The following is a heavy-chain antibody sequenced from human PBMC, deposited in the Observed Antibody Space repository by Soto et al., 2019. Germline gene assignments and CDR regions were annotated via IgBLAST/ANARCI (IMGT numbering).Heavy chain of an antibody. CDR2: ITASGAAT. CDR3: ATRFPTSQSYRAVFDF. Sequence: VQLLESGGGLVQPGGSLRLSCGGSGFTFSNHIMSWVRQAPGGGLYWVSGITASGAATYYADSVKGRFTISRDNSKDTLYLQVNSLRDEDTAVYYCATRFPTSQSYRAVFDFWGQGTLVTVSS. D-gene: IGHD3-16*02. V-gene: IGHV3-23*01. J-gene: IGHJ4*02. CDR1: GFTFSNHI.